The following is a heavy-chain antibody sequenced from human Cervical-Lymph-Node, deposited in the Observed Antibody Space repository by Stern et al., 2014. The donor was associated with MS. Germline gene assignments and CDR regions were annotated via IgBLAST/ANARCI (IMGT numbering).Heavy chain of an antibody. J-gene: IGHJ4*02. D-gene: IGHD1-26*01. CDR3: AKDRCPSGSYSYYFDY. Sequence: QVQLVQSGGGVVQPGRSLRLSCAASGFTFSSYGMHWVRQAPGKGLEWVAVISYDGSNKYYADSVKGRFTISRDNSKNTLYLQTNSLRAEDTAVYYCAKDRCPSGSYSYYFDYGGQGTLVTVSS. CDR2: ISYDGSNK. V-gene: IGHV3-30*18. CDR1: GFTFSSYG.